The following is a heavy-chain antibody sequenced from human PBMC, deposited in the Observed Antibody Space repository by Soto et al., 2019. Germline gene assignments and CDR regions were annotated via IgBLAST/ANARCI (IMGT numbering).Heavy chain of an antibody. CDR3: ARPNVAVAGSLVLFDP. J-gene: IGHJ5*02. CDR2: IKSDGSVT. CDR1: GFTFSSYW. V-gene: IGHV3-74*01. D-gene: IGHD6-19*01. Sequence: EVQLVESGGGLVQPGGSLRLSCAASGFTFSSYWMHWVRQAPGKGLVWVSRIKSDGSVTSYAESVKGRFTISRDNTKNTLYLQMNSLRAEETAVYYCARPNVAVAGSLVLFDPWGQGTLVTLSS.